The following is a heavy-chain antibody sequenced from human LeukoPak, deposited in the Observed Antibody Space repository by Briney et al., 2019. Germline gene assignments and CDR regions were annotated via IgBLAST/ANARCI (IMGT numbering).Heavy chain of an antibody. D-gene: IGHD3-10*01. V-gene: IGHV3-30*18. CDR3: AKDFNYYGSGSIDY. Sequence: GGSLRLSCAASGFTFSSYGMHWVRQAPGKWLEWVAVISYDGSNKYYADSVKGRFTISRDNSKNTLYLQMNSLRAEDTAVYYCAKDFNYYGSGSIDYWGQGTLVTVSS. J-gene: IGHJ4*02. CDR2: ISYDGSNK. CDR1: GFTFSSYG.